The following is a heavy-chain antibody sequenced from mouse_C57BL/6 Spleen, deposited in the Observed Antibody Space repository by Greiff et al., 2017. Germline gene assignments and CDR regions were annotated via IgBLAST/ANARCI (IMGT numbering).Heavy chain of an antibody. D-gene: IGHD4-1*02. J-gene: IGHJ2*01. CDR2: ISYDGSN. CDR1: GYSITSGYY. CDR3: ASSQLGHYFDY. V-gene: IGHV3-6*01. Sequence: ESGPGLVKPSQSLSLTCSVTGYSITSGYYWNWIRQFPGNKLEWMGYISYDGSNNYNPSLKNRISITRDTSKNQFFLKLNSVTTEDTATYYGASSQLGHYFDYWGQGTTLTVSS.